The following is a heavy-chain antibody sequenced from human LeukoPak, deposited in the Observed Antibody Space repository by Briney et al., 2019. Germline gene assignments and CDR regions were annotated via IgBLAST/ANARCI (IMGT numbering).Heavy chain of an antibody. J-gene: IGHJ4*02. CDR2: INHSGST. D-gene: IGHD4-17*01. V-gene: IGHV4-34*01. CDR3: ARKLRFRFDY. CDR1: GGSFSGYY. Sequence: SETLSLTCAVYGGSFSGYYWSWIRQPPGKGLEWIGEINHSGSTNYNPSLKSRVTISVDTSKNQFSLKLSSVTAADTAVYHCARKLRFRFDYWGQGTLVTVSS.